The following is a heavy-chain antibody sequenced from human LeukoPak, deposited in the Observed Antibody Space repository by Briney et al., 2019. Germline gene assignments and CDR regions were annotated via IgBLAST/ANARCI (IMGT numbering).Heavy chain of an antibody. CDR2: IIPIFGTA. CDR3: ARVNCGGDCYSDRGAFDI. D-gene: IGHD2-21*02. J-gene: IGHJ3*02. CDR1: GGTFSSYT. V-gene: IGHV1-69*13. Sequence: ASVKVSCKASGGTFSSYTITWVRQAPGQGLEWMGGIIPIFGTANYAQKFQGRVMITADESTSTAYMELSSVRSKDTAVYYCARVNCGGDCYSDRGAFDIWGQGTMVTVSS.